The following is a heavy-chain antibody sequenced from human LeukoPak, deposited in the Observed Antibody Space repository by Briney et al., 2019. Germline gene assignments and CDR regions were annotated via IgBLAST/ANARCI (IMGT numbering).Heavy chain of an antibody. J-gene: IGHJ4*02. V-gene: IGHV3-21*04. CDR2: ISSNSRTT. Sequence: PGGSLRLSCAASGFTFSSYTMNWVRQAPGKGLEWVSSISSNSRTTYYADSVKGRFTISRDNSKNTLFLQLNRLRAEDTAMYYCAKAGVQLWSPAGDYWGQGTLVTVSS. CDR1: GFTFSSYT. D-gene: IGHD5-18*01. CDR3: AKAGVQLWSPAGDY.